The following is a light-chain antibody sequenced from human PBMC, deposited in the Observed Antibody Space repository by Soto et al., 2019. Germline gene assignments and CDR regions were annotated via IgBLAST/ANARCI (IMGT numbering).Light chain of an antibody. Sequence: DIQMTQSHSTLSGSVGDRVTITCRASQTISSWLAWYQQKPGKAPKLLIYKASTLKSGVPSRFSGSGSGTEFTLTISSLQPDDFATYYFQHYNSYSDAFGQGTKGEL. J-gene: IGKJ1*01. CDR1: QTISSW. CDR3: QHYNSYSDA. CDR2: KAS. V-gene: IGKV1-5*03.